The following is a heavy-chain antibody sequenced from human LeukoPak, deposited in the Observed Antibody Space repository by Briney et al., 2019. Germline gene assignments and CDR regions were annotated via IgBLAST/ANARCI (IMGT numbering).Heavy chain of an antibody. CDR2: ISDSGGRI. CDR1: GFTVSSNY. CDR3: ASRGGDGNPHDY. V-gene: IGHV3-23*01. J-gene: IGHJ4*02. Sequence: GGSLRLSCAASGFTVSSNYMSWVRQAPGKGLEWVSAISDSGGRIYHADSVKGRFTISRDNSKNTLFLQMNSLRAEDTAVYYCASRGGDGNPHDYWGQGTLVTVSS. D-gene: IGHD3-16*01.